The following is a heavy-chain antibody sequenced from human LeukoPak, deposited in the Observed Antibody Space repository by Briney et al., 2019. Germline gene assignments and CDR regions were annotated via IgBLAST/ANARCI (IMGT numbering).Heavy chain of an antibody. V-gene: IGHV1-2*02. Sequence: ASVKVSCKASGYTFTGYYMHWVRQAPGQGLEWMGWINPNTGGTNFAQKFQGRVTMTRDTSISTASMELSRLTFDDTAVYYCARGSAYCSGGSCYPTQLDYWGQGTLVTVSS. J-gene: IGHJ4*02. D-gene: IGHD2-15*01. CDR1: GYTFTGYY. CDR3: ARGSAYCSGGSCYPTQLDY. CDR2: INPNTGGT.